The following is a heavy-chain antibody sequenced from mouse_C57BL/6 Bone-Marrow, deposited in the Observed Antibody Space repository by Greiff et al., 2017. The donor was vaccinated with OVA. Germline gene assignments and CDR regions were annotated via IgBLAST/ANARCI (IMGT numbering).Heavy chain of an antibody. D-gene: IGHD2-3*01. V-gene: IGHV5-12*01. CDR2: ISNGGGST. J-gene: IGHJ2*01. Sequence: EVKLVESGGGLVQPGGSLKLSCAASGFTFSDYYMYWVRQTPGKRLEWVAYISNGGGSTYYPDTVKGRFTISRDNAKNTLYLQMSRLKSEDTAMYYCARRGRWFVPFDYWGQGTTLTVSS. CDR1: GFTFSDYY. CDR3: ARRGRWFVPFDY.